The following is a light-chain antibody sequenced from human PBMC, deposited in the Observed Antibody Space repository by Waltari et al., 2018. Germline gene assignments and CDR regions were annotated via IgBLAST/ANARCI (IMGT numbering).Light chain of an antibody. CDR1: QSVFHNPNNKNY. CDR2: WAS. V-gene: IGKV4-1*01. Sequence: DLVMTQSPDSLAVSLGGKANLNCKYSQSVFHNPNNKNYLAWFQQKAGQPPKLLVYWASTRQSGVPDRFSGSGTETDFTLTISGLQAEDVAVYYCQQYFSGPYTFGQGTRLEIK. CDR3: QQYFSGPYT. J-gene: IGKJ2*01.